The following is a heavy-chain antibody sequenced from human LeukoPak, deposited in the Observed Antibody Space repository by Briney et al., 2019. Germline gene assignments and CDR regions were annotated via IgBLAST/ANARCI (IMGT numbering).Heavy chain of an antibody. Sequence: SETLSLTCTVSGGSISSYYWSWIRQPPGTGLEWIGYIYYSGSTNYNPSLKSRVTISVDTSKNQFSLKLSSVTAADTAVYYCARRLRGYSGYDYYYYMDVWGKGTTVTVSS. D-gene: IGHD5-12*01. CDR1: GGSISSYY. CDR3: ARRLRGYSGYDYYYYMDV. J-gene: IGHJ6*03. V-gene: IGHV4-59*01. CDR2: IYYSGST.